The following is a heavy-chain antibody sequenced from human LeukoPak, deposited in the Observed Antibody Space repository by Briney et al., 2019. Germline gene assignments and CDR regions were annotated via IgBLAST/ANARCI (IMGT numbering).Heavy chain of an antibody. CDR1: GFTFSTYT. CDR2: ISSRSSYI. J-gene: IGHJ4*02. Sequence: PGGSLRLSCAASGFTFSTYTMNWVRQAPGKGLEWVSSISSRSSYIYYADSVKGRFTISRDNAKNSLYLQMNSLRAEDTALCYCGKDISGSSLYYWGQGTLVTVSS. V-gene: IGHV3-21*04. CDR3: GKDISGSSLYY. D-gene: IGHD6-13*01.